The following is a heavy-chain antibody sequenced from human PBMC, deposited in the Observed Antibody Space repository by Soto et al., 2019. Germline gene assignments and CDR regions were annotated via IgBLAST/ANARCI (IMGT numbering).Heavy chain of an antibody. CDR3: ARGLRIMYYDILTGSPPYYYGMDV. Sequence: ASVKVSCKASGGTFSSYAISWVRQAPGQGLEWMGGIIPIFGTANYAQKFQGRVTITADESTSTAYMELSSLRSEDTAVYYCARGLRIMYYDILTGSPPYYYGMDVWGQGTTVTVSS. D-gene: IGHD3-9*01. V-gene: IGHV1-69*13. CDR2: IIPIFGTA. CDR1: GGTFSSYA. J-gene: IGHJ6*02.